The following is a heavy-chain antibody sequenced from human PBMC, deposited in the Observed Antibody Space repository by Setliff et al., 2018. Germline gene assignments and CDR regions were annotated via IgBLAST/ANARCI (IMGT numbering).Heavy chain of an antibody. CDR2: THTSGRT. Sequence: SLTYTVSGGAISSGDYYWTWIRQPAGKGLEWIGHTHTSGRTNYNPSLKSRVTISVDTSKNQFSLNLSSVTAEDTAVYYCARRVAIFGVVLLNWFDPWG. CDR1: GGAISSGDYY. J-gene: IGHJ5*02. V-gene: IGHV4-61*09. D-gene: IGHD3-3*01. CDR3: ARRVAIFGVVLLNWFDP.